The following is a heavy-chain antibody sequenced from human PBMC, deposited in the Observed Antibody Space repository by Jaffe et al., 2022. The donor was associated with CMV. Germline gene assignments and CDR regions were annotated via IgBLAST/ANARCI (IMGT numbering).Heavy chain of an antibody. D-gene: IGHD1-1*01. CDR1: AATFDESFEDYY. V-gene: IGHV3-11*01. Sequence: QVQLVESGGGLVVRGGSLRLSCTASAATFDESFEDYYMSWIRQAPGKGLEWISSISQTAKTVYYADSVKGRFSVSRDNAKSSLYLEMNSLRAEDTAVYYCATTPELELPRFDSWGQGTLVTVSS. CDR3: ATTPELELPRFDS. CDR2: ISQTAKTV. J-gene: IGHJ4*02.